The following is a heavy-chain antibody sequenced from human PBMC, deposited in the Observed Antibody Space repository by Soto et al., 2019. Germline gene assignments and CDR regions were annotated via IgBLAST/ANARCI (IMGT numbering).Heavy chain of an antibody. V-gene: IGHV1-8*01. D-gene: IGHD3-10*01. CDR2: MNPNSGNT. Sequence: GASVKVSCKASGYTFTSYDINWVRQATGQGLEWMGWMNPNSGNTGYAQKFQGRVTMTRNTSISTAYMELSSLRSEDTAVYYCAVLWFGALDAFDIWGQRTMVTVSS. CDR3: AVLWFGALDAFDI. CDR1: GYTFTSYD. J-gene: IGHJ3*02.